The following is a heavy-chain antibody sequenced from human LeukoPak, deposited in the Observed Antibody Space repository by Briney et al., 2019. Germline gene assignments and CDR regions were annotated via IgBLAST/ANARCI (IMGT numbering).Heavy chain of an antibody. CDR2: ISSSGSTI. D-gene: IGHD4-11*01. Sequence: GGSLRLSCAASGFTFSDYYMSWIRQAPGKGQEWVSYISSSGSTIYYADSVKGRFTISRDNAKNSLYLQMNSLRAEDTAVYYCARDHDYSSTGNYYYGMDVWGQGTTVTVSS. J-gene: IGHJ6*02. V-gene: IGHV3-11*01. CDR3: ARDHDYSSTGNYYYGMDV. CDR1: GFTFSDYY.